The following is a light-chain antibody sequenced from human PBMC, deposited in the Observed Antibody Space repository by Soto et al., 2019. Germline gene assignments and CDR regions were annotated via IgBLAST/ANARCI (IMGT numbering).Light chain of an antibody. V-gene: IGKV3-15*01. CDR1: QSVSSIY. J-gene: IGKJ1*01. CDR2: GAS. Sequence: EIVLTQSPGTLSLSPGERATLSCRASQSVSSIYLAWYQQRPGQAPRLLIYGASTRATGIPAKFSGGGSGTEFTLTISSLQSEDFAIYYCQQYKNGWTFGQGTKVEIK. CDR3: QQYKNGWT.